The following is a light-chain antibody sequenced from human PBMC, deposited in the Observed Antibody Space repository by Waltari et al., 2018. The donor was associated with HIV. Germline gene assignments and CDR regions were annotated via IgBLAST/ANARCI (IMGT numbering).Light chain of an antibody. Sequence: QSVLTLPPSASATPGQRVTIPCSGRSSNIAKNYVYWYQQLPGTAPNLLIYTNNQRPSGVPDRFSGSKSGTSASLAISGLRSEDEADYYCAAWNDRLSGYVFGTGTKVTV. J-gene: IGLJ1*01. CDR2: TNN. CDR3: AAWNDRLSGYV. CDR1: SSNIAKNY. V-gene: IGLV1-47*01.